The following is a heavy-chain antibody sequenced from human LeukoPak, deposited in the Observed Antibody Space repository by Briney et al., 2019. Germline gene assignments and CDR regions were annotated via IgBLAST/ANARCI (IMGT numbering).Heavy chain of an antibody. Sequence: ASVKVSCKASGYTFTSYYMHWVRQAPGQGLEWMGVINPSGSSTTCAQKFQGRVILTRDTSTSTVYMDLSSLRSEDTAVYYCARGSTRYYMDVWGKRTTVTVSS. CDR2: INPSGSST. CDR1: GYTFTSYY. V-gene: IGHV1-46*01. D-gene: IGHD2-2*01. J-gene: IGHJ6*03. CDR3: ARGSTRYYMDV.